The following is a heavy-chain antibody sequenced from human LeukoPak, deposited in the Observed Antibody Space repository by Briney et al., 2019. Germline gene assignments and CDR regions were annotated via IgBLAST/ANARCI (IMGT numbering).Heavy chain of an antibody. D-gene: IGHD3-9*01. CDR1: GDSISSSNYY. CDR3: AGRGENYDILTGYLYWFDP. Sequence: SKTLSLTCIVSGDSISSSNYYWAWIRQPPGKGLEWIGSIYYTGNTYYKPSLKSRVTISVDTSKNQFSLKLSSVTAADTAVYYCAGRGENYDILTGYLYWFDPWGQGTLVTVSS. J-gene: IGHJ5*02. V-gene: IGHV4-39*01. CDR2: IYYTGNT.